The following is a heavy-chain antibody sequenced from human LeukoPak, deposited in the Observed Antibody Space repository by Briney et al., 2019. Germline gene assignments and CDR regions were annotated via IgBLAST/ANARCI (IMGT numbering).Heavy chain of an antibody. V-gene: IGHV3-48*03. Sequence: GGSLRLSCAASGFTFSSCEMNWVRQAPGRGLEWLSYISSSGSAIYYADSVKGRFTISRDNAKNSLYLQMNGLRAEDTAVYYCVWGGSSGGFVYWGQGTLVTVSS. D-gene: IGHD3-10*01. J-gene: IGHJ4*02. CDR2: ISSSGSAI. CDR3: VWGGSSGGFVY. CDR1: GFTFSSCE.